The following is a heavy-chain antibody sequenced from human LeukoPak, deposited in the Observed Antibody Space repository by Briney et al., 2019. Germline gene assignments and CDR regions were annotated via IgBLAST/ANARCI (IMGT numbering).Heavy chain of an antibody. CDR2: ISAYNGNT. V-gene: IGHV1-18*01. CDR3: ARLAAPRWGEYYFDY. Sequence: ASVKVSCKASGYTFTSYGIGWVRQAPGQGLEWMGWISAYNGNTNYAQKLQGRVTMTTDTSTSTAYMELRSLRSDDTAVYYCARLAAPRWGEYYFDYWGQGTLVTVSS. J-gene: IGHJ4*02. D-gene: IGHD6-6*01. CDR1: GYTFTSYG.